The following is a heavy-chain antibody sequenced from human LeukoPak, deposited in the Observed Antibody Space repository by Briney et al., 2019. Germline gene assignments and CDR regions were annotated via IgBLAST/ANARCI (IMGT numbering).Heavy chain of an antibody. Sequence: SETLSLTCTVSGGSISSYYWSWIRQPPGKGLEWIGYIYYSGSTNYNPSLKSRATISVDTSKNQFSLKLSSVTAADTAVYYCAGLDRWETNYYDSSGYGTWGQGTLVTVSS. D-gene: IGHD3-22*01. V-gene: IGHV4-59*01. CDR2: IYYSGST. J-gene: IGHJ5*02. CDR1: GGSISSYY. CDR3: AGLDRWETNYYDSSGYGT.